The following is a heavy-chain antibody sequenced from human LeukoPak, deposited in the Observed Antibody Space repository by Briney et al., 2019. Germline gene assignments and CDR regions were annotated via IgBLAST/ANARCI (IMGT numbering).Heavy chain of an antibody. J-gene: IGHJ4*02. CDR3: ARAYCSSTSCYTAGY. V-gene: IGHV1-2*02. CDR2: INPNSGGT. CDR1: GYTFTGYY. Sequence: GASVKVSCKASGYTFTGYYMHWVRQAPGQGLEWMGWINPNSGGTNYAQKFQARVTMTRDTSISTAYMELSRLRSDDTAVYYCARAYCSSTSCYTAGYWGQGTLVTVSS. D-gene: IGHD2-2*02.